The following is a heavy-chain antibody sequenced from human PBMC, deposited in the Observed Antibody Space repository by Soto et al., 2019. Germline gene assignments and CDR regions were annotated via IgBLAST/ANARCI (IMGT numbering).Heavy chain of an antibody. D-gene: IGHD3-3*01. CDR3: ARGGGVGVAGSAAFDM. J-gene: IGHJ3*02. Sequence: QLHLVQSGAVVKKPGASVTVSCSASGYPVTAYYMHWVRQAPGRGLEWMGGINPATGAAKYTQPFQGRGTMTRDTSTSTVFMERSGLTSEDTAVFYGARGGGVGVAGSAAFDMWGQGILVTVSS. CDR1: GYPVTAYY. CDR2: INPATGAA. V-gene: IGHV1-2*02.